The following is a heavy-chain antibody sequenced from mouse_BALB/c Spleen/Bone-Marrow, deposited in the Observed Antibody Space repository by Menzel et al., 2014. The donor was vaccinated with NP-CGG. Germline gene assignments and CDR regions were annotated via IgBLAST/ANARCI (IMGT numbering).Heavy chain of an antibody. CDR1: GFTFSSFG. CDR2: ISSGSSTI. J-gene: IGHJ4*01. Sequence: VQLKESGGGLAQPGGSRKLSCAASGFTFSSFGMHWVRQAPEKGLEWVAYISSGSSTIYYADTVKGRFTISRDNPKNTLFLQMAGLRSEDTAMYYCVRSYDSYAMAFWGQGTSVTVSS. V-gene: IGHV5-17*02. D-gene: IGHD2-10*02. CDR3: VRSYDSYAMAF.